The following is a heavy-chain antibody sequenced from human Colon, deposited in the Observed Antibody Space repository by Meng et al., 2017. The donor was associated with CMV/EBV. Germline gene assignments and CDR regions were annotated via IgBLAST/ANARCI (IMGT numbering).Heavy chain of an antibody. CDR2: IGIGDTVT. J-gene: IGHJ4*02. CDR3: ARDDRGPAANSN. D-gene: IGHD2-2*01. V-gene: IGHV3-48*01. Sequence: GESLKISCAASGFSLSSHDMNWVRQAPGEGLEWISYIGIGDTVTSYADSVKGRFTISRDNSKNTLYLQMNSLRTEHTAVYYCARDDRGPAANSNWGQGTMVTVSS. CDR1: GFSLSSHD.